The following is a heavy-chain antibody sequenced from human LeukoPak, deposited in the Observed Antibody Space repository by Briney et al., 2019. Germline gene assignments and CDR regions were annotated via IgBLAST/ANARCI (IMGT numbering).Heavy chain of an antibody. CDR1: GGTFSSYT. CDR2: IIPILGIA. V-gene: IGHV1-69*02. D-gene: IGHD5-18*01. Sequence: ASVKVSCKASGGTFSSYTISWVRQAPGQGLEWMGRIIPILGIANYAQKFQGRVTITADKSTSTAYMELSSLRSEDMAVYYCASGLQLWLLHYYYGMDVWGQGTTVTVSS. CDR3: ASGLQLWLLHYYYGMDV. J-gene: IGHJ6*02.